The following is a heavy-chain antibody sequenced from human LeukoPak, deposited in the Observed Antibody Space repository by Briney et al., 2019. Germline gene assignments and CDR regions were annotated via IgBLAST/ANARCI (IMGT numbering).Heavy chain of an antibody. CDR2: IDRNGGVR. V-gene: IGHV3-7*01. J-gene: IGHJ4*02. Sequence: QSGGSLRLSCAASGFTFSGFAMSWVRRTPGKGLEFVGNIDRNGGVRNYMDSLKGRCTISRDNGKKSLYLEINSLRADDTAVYYCARDPGSSAFDLWGRGALVTVSS. D-gene: IGHD1-14*01. CDR1: GFTFSGFA. CDR3: ARDPGSSAFDL.